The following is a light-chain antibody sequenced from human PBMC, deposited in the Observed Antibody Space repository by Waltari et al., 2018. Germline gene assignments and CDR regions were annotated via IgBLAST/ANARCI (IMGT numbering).Light chain of an antibody. Sequence: QSVLTQPLSASGTPGQRVTISCSGSASNIGRNTVSWYQQLPGAAPKLLIFNDNQRPSGVPDRFSGSKSGTSASLAINGLLSEDEGDYYCATWDDNLIFGGGTKLTVL. CDR2: NDN. CDR1: ASNIGRNT. V-gene: IGLV1-44*01. J-gene: IGLJ2*01. CDR3: ATWDDNLI.